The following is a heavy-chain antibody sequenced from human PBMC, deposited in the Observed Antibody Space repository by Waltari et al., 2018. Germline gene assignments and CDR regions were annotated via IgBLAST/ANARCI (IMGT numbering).Heavy chain of an antibody. D-gene: IGHD3-16*02. Sequence: QVQLQESGPGLVKPSETLSLTCTVSGGSISSHYWSWIRQPPGKGLEWIGYIYYSGSTNYTPSRKSRVTISVDTSKNQFSLKLSSVTAADTAVYYCARDRESYVWGSYRQNWFDPWGQGTLVTVSS. CDR3: ARDRESYVWGSYRQNWFDP. CDR2: IYYSGST. V-gene: IGHV4-59*11. J-gene: IGHJ5*02. CDR1: GGSISSHY.